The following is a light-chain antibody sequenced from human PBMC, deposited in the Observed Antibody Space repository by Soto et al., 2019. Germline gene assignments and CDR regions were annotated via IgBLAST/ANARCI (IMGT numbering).Light chain of an antibody. CDR2: EVS. V-gene: IGLV2-14*01. Sequence: QSALTQPASVSGSPGQSITISCTGTSSDVGAYNYVTWHQQHPGKVPKLIIYEVSNRPSGVSDRFSGSKSGNTASLTISGLQAEDEADYYCNSWTRSSTYIFGTGNKVTVL. J-gene: IGLJ1*01. CDR1: SSDVGAYNY. CDR3: NSWTRSSTYI.